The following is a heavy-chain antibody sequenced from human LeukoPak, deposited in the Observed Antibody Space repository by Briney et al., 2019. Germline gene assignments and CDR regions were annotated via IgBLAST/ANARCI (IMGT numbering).Heavy chain of an antibody. CDR2: FDPEDGET. J-gene: IGHJ4*02. D-gene: IGHD4-17*01. CDR3: ARTAPHNTHYGDYETIDY. V-gene: IGHV1-24*01. CDR1: GYTLTELS. Sequence: ASVKVSCKVSGYTLTELSMHWVRQAPGKGLEWMGGFDPEDGETIYAQKFQGRVTMTEDTSTDTAYMELSSLRSEDTAVYYCARTAPHNTHYGDYETIDYWGQGTLVTVSS.